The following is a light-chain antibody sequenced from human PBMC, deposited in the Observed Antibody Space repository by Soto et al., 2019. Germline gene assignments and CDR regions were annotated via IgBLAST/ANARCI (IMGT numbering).Light chain of an antibody. CDR1: QSVSSSY. CDR3: QQHINWPLT. V-gene: IGKV3D-20*02. Sequence: EIVLTQSPGTLSLSPGERATLSCRSSQSVSSSYLAWYQQKPGQAPRLLIYGASTTATGIPARFSGSGSGADFTLTISSLEPEDFALYYCQQHINWPLTFGGGTKVDIK. CDR2: GAS. J-gene: IGKJ4*01.